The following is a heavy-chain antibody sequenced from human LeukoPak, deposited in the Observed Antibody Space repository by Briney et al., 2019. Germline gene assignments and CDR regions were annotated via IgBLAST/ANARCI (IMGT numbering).Heavy chain of an antibody. CDR2: ISSSGSTI. V-gene: IGHV3-48*03. CDR3: ARAPRYPNGNYYYYYMDV. J-gene: IGHJ6*03. D-gene: IGHD2-15*01. Sequence: GGSLRLTCAASGFTFSSYEMNWVRQAPGKGLEWVSYISSSGSTIYYADSVKGRFTISRDNAKNSLYLQMNSLRAEDTAVYYCARAPRYPNGNYYYYYMDVWGKGTTVTVSS. CDR1: GFTFSSYE.